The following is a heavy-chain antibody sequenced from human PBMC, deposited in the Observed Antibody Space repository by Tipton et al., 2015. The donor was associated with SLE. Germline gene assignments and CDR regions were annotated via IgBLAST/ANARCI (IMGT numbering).Heavy chain of an antibody. J-gene: IGHJ4*02. V-gene: IGHV3-21*01. D-gene: IGHD7-27*01. CDR1: GFTFSSYA. CDR2: ISGSSSYI. CDR3: ARDPLTGDPFDY. Sequence: SLRLSCAASGFTFSSYAMSWVRQAPGKGLEWVSAISGSSSYIYYADSVKGRFTISRDNAKNSLYLQMNSLRAEDTAVYYCARDPLTGDPFDYWGQGTLVTVSS.